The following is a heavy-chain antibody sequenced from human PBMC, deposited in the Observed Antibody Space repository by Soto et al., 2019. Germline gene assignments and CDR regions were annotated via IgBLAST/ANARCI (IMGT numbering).Heavy chain of an antibody. CDR3: ASIPRYSFPTSADLDS. D-gene: IGHD5-18*01. CDR2: STPINPTT. J-gene: IGHJ4*02. Sequence: QVQLVQSGAEVRKPGSSVQVSCKASGGTFYTYTFSWLRQAPGQGLEWMGSSTPINPTTNYAEKFQVRLTVTADGSTNTAYMELNSLTSEDTAVYYCASIPRYSFPTSADLDSWGKGTLVTVSS. V-gene: IGHV1-69*11. CDR1: GGTFYTYT.